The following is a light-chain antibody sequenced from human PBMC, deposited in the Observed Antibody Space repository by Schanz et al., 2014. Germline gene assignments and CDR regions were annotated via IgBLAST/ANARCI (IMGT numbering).Light chain of an antibody. J-gene: IGKJ5*01. CDR2: GAS. V-gene: IGKV3-20*01. CDR3: QQYGRSPNT. Sequence: ETVMTQSPVTLSVSPGERATLSCRTSRSISSSYLAWYQQKPGQAPRLLIYGASSRATGIPDRFSGSGSGTVFTLTITRLEPEDFAVYYCQQYGRSPNTFGQGTRLEIK. CDR1: RSISSSY.